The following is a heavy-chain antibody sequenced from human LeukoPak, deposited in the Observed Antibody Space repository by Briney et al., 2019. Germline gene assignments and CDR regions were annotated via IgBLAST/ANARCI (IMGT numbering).Heavy chain of an antibody. D-gene: IGHD1-26*01. CDR3: ARAKFRQVGATTFDY. CDR1: GYTFTSYY. CDR2: INPSGGST. V-gene: IGHV1-46*01. Sequence: ASVKVSCKASGYTFTSYYMHWVRQAPGQGLEWMGIINPSGGSTSYAQKFQGRVTMTRDTSTSTVYMEPSSLRSEDTAVYYCARAKFRQVGATTFDYWGQGTLATVSS. J-gene: IGHJ4*02.